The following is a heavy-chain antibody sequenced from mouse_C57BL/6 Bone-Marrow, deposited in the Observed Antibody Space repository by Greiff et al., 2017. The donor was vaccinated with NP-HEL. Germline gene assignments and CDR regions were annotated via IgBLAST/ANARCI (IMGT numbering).Heavy chain of an antibody. J-gene: IGHJ4*01. CDR1: GFTFSNYW. CDR2: IRLKSDNYET. D-gene: IGHD1-1*01. Sequence: EVKLQESGGGLVQPGGSMKLSCVASGFTFSNYWMNWVRQSPEKGLEWVAQIRLKSDNYETHYAESVKGRFTISRDDSKSSVYLQMNNLRAEDTGIYYCTNFIHYYYGSSDAMDYWGQGTSVTVSS. CDR3: TNFIHYYYGSSDAMDY. V-gene: IGHV6-3*01.